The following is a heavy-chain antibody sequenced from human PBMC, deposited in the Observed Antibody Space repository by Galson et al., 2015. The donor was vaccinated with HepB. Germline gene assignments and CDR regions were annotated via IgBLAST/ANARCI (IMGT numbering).Heavy chain of an antibody. J-gene: IGHJ6*02. Sequence: SLRLSCAVSGFTFNTYGMHWVRQAPGKGREWVAFTRYDGRDKYYADSVKGRFTIPRDNSRNTLYLQMNSLRTEDTAVYYCAKGRDSMVRGVPYYYYYDLDVWGQGTTVTVSS. CDR2: TRYDGRDK. CDR1: GFTFNTYG. D-gene: IGHD3-10*01. CDR3: AKGRDSMVRGVPYYYYYDLDV. V-gene: IGHV3-30*02.